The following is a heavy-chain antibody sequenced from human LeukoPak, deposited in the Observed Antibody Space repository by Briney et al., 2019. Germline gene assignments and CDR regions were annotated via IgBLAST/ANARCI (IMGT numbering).Heavy chain of an antibody. V-gene: IGHV4-31*03. CDR1: GGSISSGGYY. Sequence: SETLSLTCTVSGGSISSGGYYWSWIRQHPGKCLEWLGYIYYSGSTYYNPSLKSRVTISVDTSKNQFSLKLSSVTAADTAVYYCARGSYVITYYFDSSGYCGAFDIWGQGTMVTVSS. CDR3: ARGSYVITYYFDSSGYCGAFDI. D-gene: IGHD3-22*01. CDR2: IYYSGST. J-gene: IGHJ3*02.